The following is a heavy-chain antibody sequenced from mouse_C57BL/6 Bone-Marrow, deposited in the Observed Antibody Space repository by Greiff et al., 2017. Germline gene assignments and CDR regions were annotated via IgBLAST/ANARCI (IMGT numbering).Heavy chain of an antibody. CDR2: IDPSDSYT. D-gene: IGHD1-1*01. CDR1: GYTFTSYW. J-gene: IGHJ2*01. Sequence: VQLKQPGAELVMPGASVKLSCKASGYTFTSYWMHWVKQRPGQGLEWIGEIDPSDSYTNYNQKFKGKSTLTVDKSSSTAYMQLSSLTSEDSAVYYCARRGYYGSSDWGQGTTLTVSS. V-gene: IGHV1-69*01. CDR3: ARRGYYGSSD.